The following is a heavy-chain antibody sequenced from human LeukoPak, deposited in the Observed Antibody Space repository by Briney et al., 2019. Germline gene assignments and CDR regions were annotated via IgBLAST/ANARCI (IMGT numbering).Heavy chain of an antibody. D-gene: IGHD3-22*01. CDR2: IETTGST. Sequence: SETLSLTCNVSGVSKSTFYMRWIRQPAGKGLEWIGRIETTGSTNYNPSLKSRVTMSVDTSKRHFSLRLTSVTAADAAVYYCAVDDRGFDPWGQGTLVTVSS. J-gene: IGHJ5*02. CDR3: AVDDRGFDP. CDR1: GVSKSTFY. V-gene: IGHV4-4*07.